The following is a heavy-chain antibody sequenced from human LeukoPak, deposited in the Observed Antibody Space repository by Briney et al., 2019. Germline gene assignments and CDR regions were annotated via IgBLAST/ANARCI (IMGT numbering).Heavy chain of an antibody. CDR2: IYYSGST. Sequence: PGGSLRLSCAASGFTVSSNYMSWVRQPPGKGLEWIGHIYYSGSTNYNPSLKSRVTISIDTSKNQFSLKLSSVTAADTAVYYCARDSGSGTYYWGQGTLVTVSS. CDR3: ARDSGSGTYY. CDR1: GFTVSSNY. V-gene: IGHV4-59*02. J-gene: IGHJ4*02. D-gene: IGHD6-19*01.